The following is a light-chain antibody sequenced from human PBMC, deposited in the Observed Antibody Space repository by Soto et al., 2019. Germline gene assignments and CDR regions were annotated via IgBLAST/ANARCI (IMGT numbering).Light chain of an antibody. Sequence: QSALTQPPSASGSPGQSVTISCTGTSSDVGGYDSVSWYQQHPGKAPKLIIYEVTERPSGVPDRFSGSKSGNTASLTVSGLQSEDEANYYCSSYAGNDRLGVFGGGTKLTVL. V-gene: IGLV2-8*01. CDR3: SSYAGNDRLGV. CDR1: SSDVGGYDS. J-gene: IGLJ2*01. CDR2: EVT.